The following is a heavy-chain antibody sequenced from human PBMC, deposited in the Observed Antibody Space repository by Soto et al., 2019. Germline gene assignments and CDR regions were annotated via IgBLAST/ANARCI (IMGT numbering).Heavy chain of an antibody. Sequence: PSETLSLTCTVSGGSVSSGSYYWSWVRQPPGKGLEWIGEVYHSGSTNYNPSFKSRVAMSVDKSKNQFSLKLTSVTAADTAVYYCARDKITGLFDYWGQGTLVTVSS. D-gene: IGHD2-8*02. CDR1: GGSVSSGSYY. V-gene: IGHV4-39*07. CDR2: VYHSGST. CDR3: ARDKITGLFDY. J-gene: IGHJ4*02.